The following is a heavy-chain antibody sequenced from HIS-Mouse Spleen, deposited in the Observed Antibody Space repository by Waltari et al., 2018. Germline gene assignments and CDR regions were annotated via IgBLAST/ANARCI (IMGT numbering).Heavy chain of an antibody. J-gene: IGHJ5*02. D-gene: IGHD3-3*01. CDR2: IYYSGSN. Sequence: QVQLQESGPGLVKPSQTLSLTCTVSGGSISRGGYYWSWIRTPPCKGPGWIGYIYYSGSNDYNPSLKDRVTISVDTSKNQFSLKLSSVTAADTAVYYCARSPYYDFWSGYSDNWFDPWGQGTLVTVSS. CDR1: GGSISRGGYY. V-gene: IGHV4-31*03. CDR3: ARSPYYDFWSGYSDNWFDP.